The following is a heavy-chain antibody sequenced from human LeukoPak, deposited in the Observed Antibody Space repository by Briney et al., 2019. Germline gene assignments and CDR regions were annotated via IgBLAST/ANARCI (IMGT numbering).Heavy chain of an antibody. J-gene: IGHJ3*02. CDR1: GFIFSDHY. CDR3: AKDIIPLTGALDAFDI. V-gene: IGHV3-72*01. CDR2: AKNRVNTYTT. D-gene: IGHD3-9*01. Sequence: GGSLRLSCAASGFIFSDHYMDWVRQAPGKGLEWVGRAKNRVNTYTTLYAASIKGRFTISRDDSQNSLYLQMNSLRAEDTAVYYCAKDIIPLTGALDAFDIWGQGTMVTVSS.